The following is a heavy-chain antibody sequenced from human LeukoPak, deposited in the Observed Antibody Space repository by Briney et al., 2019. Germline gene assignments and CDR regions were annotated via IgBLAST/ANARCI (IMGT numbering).Heavy chain of an antibody. CDR3: ATEGYYGSGSPPSLYFDY. J-gene: IGHJ4*02. V-gene: IGHV3-30-3*01. CDR1: GVTFRNYV. D-gene: IGHD3-10*01. CDR2: TSSDLNVK. Sequence: GGSLRLSCAASGVTFRNYVIHWVRQAPGKGLEWVAVTSSDLNVKVYADSVKGRFTISRDNSRSTLYLQMNSLRPEDTAIYYCATEGYYGSGSPPSLYFDYWGQGTLVTVSS.